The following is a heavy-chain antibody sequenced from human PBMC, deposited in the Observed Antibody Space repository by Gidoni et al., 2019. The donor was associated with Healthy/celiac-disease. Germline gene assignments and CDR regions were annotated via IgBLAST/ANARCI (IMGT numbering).Heavy chain of an antibody. CDR1: GVTFGDYA. CDR3: TRDGGSYYGVDY. V-gene: IGHV3-49*04. CDR2: IRSKAYGGTT. J-gene: IGHJ4*02. Sequence: EVQLVESEGGLVQPGRSLRLSCTASGVTFGDYAMSWVRQAPGKGLEWVGFIRSKAYGGTTEYAASVKGRFTISRDDSKSIAYLQMNSLKTEDTAVYYCTRDGGSYYGVDYWGQGTLVTVSS. D-gene: IGHD1-26*01.